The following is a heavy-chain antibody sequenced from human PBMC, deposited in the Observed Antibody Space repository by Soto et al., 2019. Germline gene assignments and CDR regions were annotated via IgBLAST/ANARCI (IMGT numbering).Heavy chain of an antibody. CDR1: GFTFSSYS. CDR3: AREANYPNWFDP. CDR2: ISSSSSYI. D-gene: IGHD1-7*01. Sequence: GGSLSLSCAASGFTFSSYSMNWVRQAPGKGLEWVSSISSSSSYIYYAASVKGRFTISRDNVKNSLYLQMNSLRAEDTAVYYCAREANYPNWFDPWGQGTLVTVSS. V-gene: IGHV3-21*01. J-gene: IGHJ5*02.